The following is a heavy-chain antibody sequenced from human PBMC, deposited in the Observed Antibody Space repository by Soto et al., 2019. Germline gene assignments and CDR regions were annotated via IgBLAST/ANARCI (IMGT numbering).Heavy chain of an antibody. CDR1: GGTFSSYA. CDR3: ARSGFETTVVTLGYYGMDV. V-gene: IGHV1-69*13. Sequence: SVKVSCRASGGTFSSYAISWVRQAPGQGLEWMGGIIPIFGTANYAQKFQGRVTITADESTSTAYMELSSLRSEDTAVYYCARSGFETTVVTLGYYGMDVWGQGTTVTVSS. CDR2: IIPIFGTA. J-gene: IGHJ6*02. D-gene: IGHD4-17*01.